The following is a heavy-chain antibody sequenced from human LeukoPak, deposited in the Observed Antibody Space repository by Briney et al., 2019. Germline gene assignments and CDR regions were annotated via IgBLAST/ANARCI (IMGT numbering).Heavy chain of an antibody. Sequence: SETTSLTCTVSGASIISSNYHWGWIRQPPGKGLEWIGSISYSANTYYNPSLKSRVTISVDASKNQFSLKLNSVTAADTAVYYCARRVAVAGGWFDPLGQGTLVTVSS. D-gene: IGHD6-19*01. CDR2: ISYSANT. CDR3: ARRVAVAGGWFDP. CDR1: GASIISSNYH. J-gene: IGHJ5*02. V-gene: IGHV4-39*01.